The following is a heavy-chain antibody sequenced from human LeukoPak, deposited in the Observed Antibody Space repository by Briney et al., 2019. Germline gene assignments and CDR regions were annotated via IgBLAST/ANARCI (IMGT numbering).Heavy chain of an antibody. J-gene: IGHJ4*02. V-gene: IGHV3-30*18. CDR1: GFTFSSYG. Sequence: PGRSLRLSCAASGFTFSSYGMHWVRQAPGKGLEWVAVISYDGSNKYYADSVKGRFTISRDNSKNTLYLQMNSLRAEDTAVYYCAKDRGFRCSSTSCYTGLLDYWGQGTLVTVSS. CDR3: AKDRGFRCSSTSCYTGLLDY. D-gene: IGHD2-2*02. CDR2: ISYDGSNK.